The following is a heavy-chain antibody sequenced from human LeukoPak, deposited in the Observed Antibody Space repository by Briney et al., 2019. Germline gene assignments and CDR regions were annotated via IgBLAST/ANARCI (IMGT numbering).Heavy chain of an antibody. CDR2: ISSSSSYI. Sequence: GGSLRLSCAASGFTFSSYSMNWVRQAPGKGLEWVSSISSSSSYIYYADSVKGRFTISRDNAKNSLYLQMNSLRAEDTAVYYCARLCPPTYYYDSSGYCHDAFDIWGQGTMVTVSS. V-gene: IGHV3-21*01. J-gene: IGHJ3*02. CDR1: GFTFSSYS. D-gene: IGHD3-22*01. CDR3: ARLCPPTYYYDSSGYCHDAFDI.